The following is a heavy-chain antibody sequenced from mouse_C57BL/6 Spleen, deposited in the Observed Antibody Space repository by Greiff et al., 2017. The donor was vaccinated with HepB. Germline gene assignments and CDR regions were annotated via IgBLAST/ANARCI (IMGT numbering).Heavy chain of an antibody. V-gene: IGHV3-6*01. CDR1: GYSITSGYY. J-gene: IGHJ1*03. CDR2: ISYDGSN. D-gene: IGHD1-1*01. CDR3: ARDYYGSGYFDV. Sequence: EVQRVESGPGLVKPSQSLSLTCSVSGYSITSGYYWNWIRQFPGNKLEWMGYISYDGSNNYNPSLKNRISITRDTSKNQFFLKLNSVTTEDTATYYCARDYYGSGYFDVWGTGTTVTVSS.